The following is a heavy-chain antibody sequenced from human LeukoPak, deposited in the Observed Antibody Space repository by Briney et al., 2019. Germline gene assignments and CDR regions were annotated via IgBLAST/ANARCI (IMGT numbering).Heavy chain of an antibody. Sequence: PSETLSLTCAVSGGSIRSSRCYWGWIRQPPGKGLEWIGSIDYSGTTYYNASLKSRVTISVDTSKNQLSLKLTSVTAADTAVYYCAMHTVIASSWSLDYWGQGTLVTVPS. CDR3: AMHTVIASSWSLDY. J-gene: IGHJ4*02. D-gene: IGHD6-13*01. CDR2: IDYSGTT. CDR1: GGSIRSSRCY. V-gene: IGHV4-39*01.